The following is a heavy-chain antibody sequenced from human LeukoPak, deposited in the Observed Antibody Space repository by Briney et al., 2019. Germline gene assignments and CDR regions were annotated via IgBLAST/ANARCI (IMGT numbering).Heavy chain of an antibody. J-gene: IGHJ3*02. CDR3: ARLRTGVDAFDI. V-gene: IGHV4-34*01. CDR2: INQSGST. CDR1: GGSFSGYY. D-gene: IGHD3-10*01. Sequence: PSETLSLTCAVYGGSFSGYYWSWIRQPPGKGLEWIGEINQSGSTNYNPSLNSRVTISIDPSKNHFSLKMTYVTAADTAVYYCARLRTGVDAFDIWGQGTTVTVSS.